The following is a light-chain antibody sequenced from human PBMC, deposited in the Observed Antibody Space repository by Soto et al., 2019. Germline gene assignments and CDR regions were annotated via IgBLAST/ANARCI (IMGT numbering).Light chain of an antibody. J-gene: IGKJ1*01. Sequence: DIQMTQSPSTLSASVGDAVTIPSRASRRISTWLACYQQKPGKAPKLLISDASSLETGVPSRFSGSGSGTEFTLTINSLQPDDFANYYCQQYKSYWTFGQGTKVDIK. CDR1: RRISTW. CDR2: DAS. CDR3: QQYKSYWT. V-gene: IGKV1-5*01.